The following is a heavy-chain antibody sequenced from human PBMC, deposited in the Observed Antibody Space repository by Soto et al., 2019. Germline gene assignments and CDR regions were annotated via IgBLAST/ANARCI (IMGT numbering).Heavy chain of an antibody. D-gene: IGHD3-9*01. CDR3: ARLLIVYDILSGYDLAHCFDF. CDR2: INAGNGNT. V-gene: IGHV1-3*01. Sequence: RLEWMGWINAGNGNTQYSQKFQGRVTITRDTSASTAYMELSSLRSEDTAVYYCARLLIVYDILSGYDLAHCFDFLGKRSPVTV. J-gene: IGHJ4*02.